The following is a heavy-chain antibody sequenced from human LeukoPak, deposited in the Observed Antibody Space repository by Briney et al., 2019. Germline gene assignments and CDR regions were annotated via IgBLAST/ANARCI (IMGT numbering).Heavy chain of an antibody. CDR2: INHSGST. V-gene: IGHV4-34*01. Sequence: SETLSLTCAVYGGSFSGYYCSWIRQPPGKGLEWIGEINHSGSTNYNPSLKSRVTISVDTSKNQFSRKLSSVTAADTAVYYCARGGYSYGYRNWFDPWGQGTLVTVSS. D-gene: IGHD5-18*01. CDR1: GGSFSGYY. J-gene: IGHJ5*02. CDR3: ARGGYSYGYRNWFDP.